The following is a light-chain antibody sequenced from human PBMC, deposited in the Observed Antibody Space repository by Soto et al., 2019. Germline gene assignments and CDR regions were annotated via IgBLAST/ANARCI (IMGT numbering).Light chain of an antibody. CDR3: QQYNNWPLT. Sequence: EIVLTQSPATLSLSPGERATLSCRASQSVSSYLAWYQQKPGQAPRLLIYDASNRATGIPARFSGSGSETDFTLTISSLEPEDFAVYYCQQYNNWPLTFGGGTKVDIK. J-gene: IGKJ4*01. CDR2: DAS. V-gene: IGKV3-11*01. CDR1: QSVSSY.